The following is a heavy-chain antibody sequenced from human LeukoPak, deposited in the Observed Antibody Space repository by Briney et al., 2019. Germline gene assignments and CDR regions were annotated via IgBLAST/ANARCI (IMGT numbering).Heavy chain of an antibody. Sequence: GGSLRLSCAASGFTFSSYGMHWVRQAPGKGLEWVAFIRYDGSNKYYADSVKGRFTISRDNSKNTLYLQMNSLRAEDTAVYYCATEFVDTAMDPSYYFDYWGQGTLVTVSS. V-gene: IGHV3-30*02. J-gene: IGHJ4*02. CDR2: IRYDGSNK. CDR3: ATEFVDTAMDPSYYFDY. CDR1: GFTFSSYG. D-gene: IGHD5-18*01.